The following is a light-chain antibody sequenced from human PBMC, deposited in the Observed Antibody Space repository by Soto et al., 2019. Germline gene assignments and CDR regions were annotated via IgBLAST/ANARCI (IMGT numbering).Light chain of an antibody. CDR1: QSVSSTY. V-gene: IGKV3-20*01. CDR3: QQKVT. CDR2: GAS. Sequence: EIVLTQSPGTLSLPLGETATLSCRASQSVSSTYLAWYQQKPGQAPRLLIYGASSRASGIPDRFSGSGSGTDVTLTISRLEPEDFAMYYCQQKVTFGQGTKLEIK. J-gene: IGKJ2*01.